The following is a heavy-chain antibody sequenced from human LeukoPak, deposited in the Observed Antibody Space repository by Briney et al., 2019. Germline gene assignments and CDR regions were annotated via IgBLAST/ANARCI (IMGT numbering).Heavy chain of an antibody. V-gene: IGHV3-30*03. D-gene: IGHD2-2*01. CDR1: GFTFSDFA. CDR2: ISYDGTNK. CDR3: ARGDCRSTSCYQLDY. Sequence: GGSLRLSCAPSGFTFSDFAMHWVRQAPAKGLQWVAVISYDGTNKYYADSVKGRFTISRDHSKNMLYLQMNSLRGEDTAVYYCARGDCRSTSCYQLDYWGQGALVTVSS. J-gene: IGHJ4*02.